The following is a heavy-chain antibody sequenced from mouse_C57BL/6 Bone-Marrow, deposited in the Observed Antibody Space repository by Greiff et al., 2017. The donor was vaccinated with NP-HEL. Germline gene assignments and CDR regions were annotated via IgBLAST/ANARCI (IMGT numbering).Heavy chain of an antibody. D-gene: IGHD1-1*01. CDR3: TNVYYYGSSPYYAMDY. CDR1: GFNIKDDY. V-gene: IGHV14-4*01. CDR2: IDPENGDT. Sequence: VQLQQSGAELVRPGASVKLSCTASGFNIKDDYMHWVKQRPEQGLEWMGWIDPENGDTEYASKFQGKATITADTSSNTAYLQLSSLTSEDTAVYYCTNVYYYGSSPYYAMDYWGQGTSVTVSS. J-gene: IGHJ4*01.